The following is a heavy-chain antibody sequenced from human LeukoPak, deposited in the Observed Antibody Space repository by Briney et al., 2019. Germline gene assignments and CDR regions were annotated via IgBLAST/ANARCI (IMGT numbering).Heavy chain of an antibody. D-gene: IGHD5-12*01. J-gene: IGHJ4*02. CDR2: ISYDGSNK. V-gene: IGHV3-30*04. CDR1: GFTFSTYA. CDR3: AKERGIYSGYDYFDY. Sequence: PGGSLRLSCAASGFTFSTYAMHWFRQAPGKGLEWVAVISYDGSNKYYADSVRGRFTISRDNSKNTLYLQMNSLRAEDTALYYCAKERGIYSGYDYFDYWGQGTLVTVSS.